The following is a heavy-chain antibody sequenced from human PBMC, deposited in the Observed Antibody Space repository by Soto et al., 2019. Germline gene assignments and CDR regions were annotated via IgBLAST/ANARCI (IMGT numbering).Heavy chain of an antibody. V-gene: IGHV3-11*05. CDR2: ISSSSSYT. D-gene: IGHD3-10*01. J-gene: IGHJ5*02. CDR3: ASCGSLWFGANWFDP. Sequence: QVQLVESGGGLVKPGGSLRLSCAASGFTFSDYYMSWIRQAPGKGLEWVSYISSSSSYTNYADSVKGRFTISRDNAKNSLYLQMNSLRVEDTAVYYCASCGSLWFGANWFDPWGQGTLVTVSS. CDR1: GFTFSDYY.